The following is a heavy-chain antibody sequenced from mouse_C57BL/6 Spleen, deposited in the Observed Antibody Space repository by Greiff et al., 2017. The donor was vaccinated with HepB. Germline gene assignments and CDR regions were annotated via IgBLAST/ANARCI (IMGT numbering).Heavy chain of an antibody. CDR1: GYAFSSSW. J-gene: IGHJ2*01. D-gene: IGHD1-3*01. CDR3: ARDGEWVFDY. V-gene: IGHV1-82*01. Sequence: QVQLQQSGPELVKPGASVKISCKASGYAFSSSWMNWVKQRPGKGLEWIGRIYPGDGDTNYNGKFKGKATLTADKSSSTAYMQLSSLTSEDSAVYFCARDGEWVFDYWGQGTTLTVSS. CDR2: IYPGDGDT.